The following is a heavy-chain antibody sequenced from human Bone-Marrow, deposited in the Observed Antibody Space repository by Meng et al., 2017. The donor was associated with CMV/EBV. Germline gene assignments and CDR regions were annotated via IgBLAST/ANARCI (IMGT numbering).Heavy chain of an antibody. Sequence: GESLKISCAASGFTFSSYSMNWVRQAPGKGLEWVSSISSSSSYIYYADSVKGRFTISRDNTKKSLYLQMNSLRAEDTAVYYCARCREWLRPHPDDMDVWGQGTTVTVSS. CDR2: ISSSSSYI. J-gene: IGHJ6*02. D-gene: IGHD5-12*01. CDR3: ARCREWLRPHPDDMDV. V-gene: IGHV3-21*01. CDR1: GFTFSSYS.